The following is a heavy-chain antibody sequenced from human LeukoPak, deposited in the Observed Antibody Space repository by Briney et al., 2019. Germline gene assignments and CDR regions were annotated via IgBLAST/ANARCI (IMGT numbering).Heavy chain of an antibody. CDR2: IYHSGIT. CDR3: ARAVGYFDWLPLFDY. J-gene: IGHJ4*02. Sequence: SETPSLTCAVYGGSFSGYYWSWIRQPPGKGLEWIGNIYHSGITYYTPSLKSRVTISVDTSKNQFYLKLSSVTAADTAVYYCARAVGYFDWLPLFDYWGQGTLVTVSS. D-gene: IGHD3-9*01. V-gene: IGHV4-34*01. CDR1: GGSFSGYY.